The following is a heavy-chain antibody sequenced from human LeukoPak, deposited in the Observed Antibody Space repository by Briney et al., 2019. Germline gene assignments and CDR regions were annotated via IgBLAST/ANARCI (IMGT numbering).Heavy chain of an antibody. V-gene: IGHV4-34*01. CDR3: ARRPKGGYSYGYWDY. Sequence: SETLSLTCAVYGGSFSGYYWSWIRQPPGKGLEWIGEINHSGSTNYNPSLKSRVTISVDTSKNQFSLKLSSVTAADTAVYYCARRPKGGYSYGYWDYWGQGTLVTVSS. CDR1: GGSFSGYY. J-gene: IGHJ4*02. D-gene: IGHD5-18*01. CDR2: INHSGST.